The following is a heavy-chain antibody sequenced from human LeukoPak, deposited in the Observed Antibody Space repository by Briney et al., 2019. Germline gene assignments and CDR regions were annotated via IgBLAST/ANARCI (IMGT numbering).Heavy chain of an antibody. CDR3: ARDNNWSYANFDY. V-gene: IGHV3-7*01. CDR2: IKQDGSEK. Sequence: GGSLRPSCAASGFTFSSYWMSWVRQAPGKGLEWVANIKQDGSEKYYVDSVKGRFTISRDNAKNSLYLQMNSLRPEDTAVYYCARDNNWSYANFDYWGQGTLVTVSS. CDR1: GFTFSSYW. D-gene: IGHD1-7*01. J-gene: IGHJ4*02.